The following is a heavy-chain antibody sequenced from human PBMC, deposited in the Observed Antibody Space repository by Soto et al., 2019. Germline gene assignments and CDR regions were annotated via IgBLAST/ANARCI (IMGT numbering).Heavy chain of an antibody. Sequence: GGTLRLSCAVTGVSLSSYWMSWVRQSPGKGLEWVANIKQDGSEKYYVDSVKGRFTISRDNAKNSLYLQMNSLRAEDTAVYYCAIPSIRCGPGYSVVWGQGTSVTGSS. V-gene: IGHV3-7*03. J-gene: IGHJ6*02. D-gene: IGHD3-10*01. CDR2: IKQDGSEK. CDR1: GVSLSSYW. CDR3: AIPSIRCGPGYSVV.